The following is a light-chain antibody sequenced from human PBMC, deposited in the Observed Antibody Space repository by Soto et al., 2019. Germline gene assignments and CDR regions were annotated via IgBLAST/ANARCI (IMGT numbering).Light chain of an antibody. CDR1: LNVNSY. V-gene: IGKV3-11*01. J-gene: IGKJ1*01. CDR3: QQYNNWPQT. CDR2: DAS. Sequence: VLTQSPATLSLSPGERATLSCRASLNVNSYLAWYQQKPGQAPRLLIYDASNRAAGIPARFSGSGFGTDFSLTINNPEPEDFAVYYCQQYNNWPQTFGQGTKVDIK.